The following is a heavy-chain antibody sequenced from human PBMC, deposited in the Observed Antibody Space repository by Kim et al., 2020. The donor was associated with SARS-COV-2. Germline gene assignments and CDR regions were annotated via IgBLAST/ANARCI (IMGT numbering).Heavy chain of an antibody. CDR1: GGSISSGCYY. CDR3: ARAPITMIVVVNAFDV. J-gene: IGHJ3*01. Sequence: SETLSLTCTVSGGSISSGCYYWSWIRQHPGKGLEWIGYIYYSGSTYYNPSLKNRVTISVDTSKNQFSLKLSSVTAAARAVYYCARAPITMIVVVNAFDVWGQGTMVTVSS. D-gene: IGHD3-22*01. CDR2: IYYSGST. V-gene: IGHV4-31*03.